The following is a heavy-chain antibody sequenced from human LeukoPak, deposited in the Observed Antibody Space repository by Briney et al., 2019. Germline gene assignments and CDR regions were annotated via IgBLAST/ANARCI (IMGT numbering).Heavy chain of an antibody. J-gene: IGHJ6*02. CDR3: ARHGYSNYYYYGMDV. Sequence: ESLEISCKGSGYSFTSYWIGWVRQMPGKGLEWMGIIYPGDSDTRYSPSFQGQVTISADKSISTAYLQWSSLKASDTAMYYCARHGYSNYYYYGMDVWGQGTTVTVSS. D-gene: IGHD4-11*01. CDR2: IYPGDSDT. CDR1: GYSFTSYW. V-gene: IGHV5-51*01.